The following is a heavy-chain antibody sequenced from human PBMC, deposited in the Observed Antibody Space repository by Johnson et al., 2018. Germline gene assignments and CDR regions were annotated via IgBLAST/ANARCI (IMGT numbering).Heavy chain of an antibody. V-gene: IGHV3-13*01. J-gene: IGHJ1*01. CDR2: IGTAGDT. CDR1: GFTFSSYD. D-gene: IGHD3-10*01. CDR3: ARGGRGVVGFQP. Sequence: VQLVESGGGLVQPGGSLRLSCAASGFTFSSYDMHWVRQATGKGLEWVSAIGTAGDTYYPGSVKGRFTISRENAKNSLYLQMNSLRAGDTAVYYCARGGRGVVGFQPWGQGTLVTVSS.